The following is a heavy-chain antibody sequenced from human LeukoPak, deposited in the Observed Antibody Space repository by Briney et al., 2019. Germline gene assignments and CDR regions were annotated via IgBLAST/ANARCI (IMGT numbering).Heavy chain of an antibody. Sequence: SETLSLTCTVSGGPISSYYWSWIRQPAGKGLEWIGRIYTSGSTNYNPSLKSRVTISVDKSKNQSSLKLSSVTAADTAVYYCARGAAAAGTDYWGQGTLVTVSS. CDR2: IYTSGST. J-gene: IGHJ4*02. CDR3: ARGAAAAGTDY. D-gene: IGHD6-13*01. V-gene: IGHV4-4*07. CDR1: GGPISSYY.